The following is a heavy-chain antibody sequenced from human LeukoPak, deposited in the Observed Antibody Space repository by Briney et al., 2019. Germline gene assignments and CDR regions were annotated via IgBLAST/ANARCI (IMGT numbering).Heavy chain of an antibody. V-gene: IGHV3-74*01. J-gene: IGHJ5*02. CDR2: ISSDGSIT. CDR3: ARGTTMTPGDGQDWFDP. Sequence: GGSLRLSCAASGFTFSTYWMHWVRQAPGKGLVWVSRISSDGSITGYADSVKGRFTISRDNAKNTLYLQMNSLRAEDTAVYYCARGTTMTPGDGQDWFDPWGQGTLVTVSS. CDR1: GFTFSTYW. D-gene: IGHD3-22*01.